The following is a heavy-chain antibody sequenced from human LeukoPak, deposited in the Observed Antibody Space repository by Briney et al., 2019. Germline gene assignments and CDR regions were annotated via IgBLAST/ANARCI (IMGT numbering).Heavy chain of an antibody. CDR1: GFTFSNAW. V-gene: IGHV3-15*01. Sequence: VGSLRLSCAASGFTFSNAWMSWVRQAPGKGLEWVGRIKSKTDGGTTDYAAPVKGRFTISRDDSKNTLYLQMNSLKTEDTAVYYCTTDQDDFWSGYYRDYWGQGTLVTISS. D-gene: IGHD3-3*01. CDR2: IKSKTDGGTT. CDR3: TTDQDDFWSGYYRDY. J-gene: IGHJ4*02.